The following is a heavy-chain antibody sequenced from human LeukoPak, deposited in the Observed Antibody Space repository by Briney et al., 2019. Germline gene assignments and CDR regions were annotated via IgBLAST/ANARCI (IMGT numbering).Heavy chain of an antibody. CDR2: IIPIFGTA. J-gene: IGHJ4*02. CDR3: ARGWLAETTVVTPYNY. Sequence: GASVKVPCKTSGGTFINCAISWVRQAPGQGLEWMGGIIPIFGTAHYAQKFQGRVTITADESTSTAYMELSSLRSEDTAVYYCARGWLAETTVVTPYNYWGQGTVVTVSS. CDR1: GGTFINCA. V-gene: IGHV1-69*13. D-gene: IGHD4-23*01.